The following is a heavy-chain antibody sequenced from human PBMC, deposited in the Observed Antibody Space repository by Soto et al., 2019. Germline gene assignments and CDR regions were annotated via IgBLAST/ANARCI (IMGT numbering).Heavy chain of an antibody. J-gene: IGHJ2*01. CDR2: ISGSGGST. Sequence: EVQLLESGGGLVQPGGSLRLSCAASGFTFSSYAMSWVRQAPGKGLEWVSVISGSGGSTYYADSVKGRFTISRDNSTSPLYLQMNRPRAEDTAVYYCAKRTVGWDFELWGRGTLVTVPS. D-gene: IGHD4-17*01. CDR1: GFTFSSYA. V-gene: IGHV3-23*01. CDR3: AKRTVGWDFEL.